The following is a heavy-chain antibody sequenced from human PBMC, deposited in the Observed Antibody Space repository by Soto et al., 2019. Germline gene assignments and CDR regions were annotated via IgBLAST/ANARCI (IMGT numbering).Heavy chain of an antibody. CDR2: LYYTGTT. CDR1: GGSIGSSSYY. D-gene: IGHD6-13*01. CDR3: ARASTGSIAAAP. V-gene: IGHV4-39*07. J-gene: IGHJ5*02. Sequence: KPSETLSLTCSVSGGSIGSSSYYFGWIRQPPGKGLEWIGSLYYTGTTYYNSSLKSRVTISADKSQNQFSLRLSSVTAADTAVYYCARASTGSIAAAPWGQGTLVTVSS.